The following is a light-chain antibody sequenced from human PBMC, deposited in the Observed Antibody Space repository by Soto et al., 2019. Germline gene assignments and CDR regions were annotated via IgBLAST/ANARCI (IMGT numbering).Light chain of an antibody. Sequence: QSALAQPRSVSGSPGQSVTISCTGTSSVVGTYTYVSWYQQHPGKAPKLIIYDVIKRPSGVPDRFSGSKSSNTASLTISGLQAEDEADYYCCSYAGSYTRVFGTGTKGTVL. CDR3: CSYAGSYTRV. CDR2: DVI. V-gene: IGLV2-11*01. CDR1: SSVVGTYTY. J-gene: IGLJ1*01.